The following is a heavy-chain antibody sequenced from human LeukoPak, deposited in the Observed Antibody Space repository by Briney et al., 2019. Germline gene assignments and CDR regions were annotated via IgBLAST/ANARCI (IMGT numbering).Heavy chain of an antibody. CDR1: GGSLSSYY. J-gene: IGHJ6*03. CDR3: ARDRSAYYYYYMDV. CDR2: IYTSGST. V-gene: IGHV4-4*07. Sequence: SETLSLTCTVSGGSLSSYYWSWLRQPAGKGLEWIGRIYTSGSTNYNPSLKSRVTMSVDTSKNQFSLKLSSVTAADTAVYYCARDRSAYYYYYMDVWGKGTTVTISS.